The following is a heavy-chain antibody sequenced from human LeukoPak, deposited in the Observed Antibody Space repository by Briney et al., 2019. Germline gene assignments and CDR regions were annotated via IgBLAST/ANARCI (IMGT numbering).Heavy chain of an antibody. CDR2: ISGSGGST. CDR3: ATVIMVRGVRFDY. V-gene: IGHV3-23*01. D-gene: IGHD3-10*01. J-gene: IGHJ4*02. Sequence: GGSLRLSCAASGFTFSSYAMSWVRQAPGKGLEWVSAISGSGGSTYYADSVKGQFTISRDNSKNTLYLQMNSLRAEDTAVYYCATVIMVRGVRFDYWGQGTLVTVSS. CDR1: GFTFSSYA.